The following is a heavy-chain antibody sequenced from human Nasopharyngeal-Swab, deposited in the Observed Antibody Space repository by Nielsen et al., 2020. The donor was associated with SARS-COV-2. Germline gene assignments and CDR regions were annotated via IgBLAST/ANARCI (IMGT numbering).Heavy chain of an antibody. Sequence: GGSLRLSCASSGFTFTTYWMSWVRQAPGKGLEWVASIKQDGSEKYYVDSVKGRFTISRDNAKSSLFLQMNSLRAEDTAVYYCARVRLRNNWFDPWGQGTLVTVSS. CDR2: IKQDGSEK. V-gene: IGHV3-7*01. CDR3: ARVRLRNNWFDP. D-gene: IGHD4-17*01. J-gene: IGHJ5*02. CDR1: GFTFTTYW.